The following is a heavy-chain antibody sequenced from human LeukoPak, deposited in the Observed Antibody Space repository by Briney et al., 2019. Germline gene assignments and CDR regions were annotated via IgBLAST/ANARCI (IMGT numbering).Heavy chain of an antibody. Sequence: GGSLRLSCAASGFTFSSYWMSWVRQAPGKGLEWVAHIKQDGSEKYYVDSVKGRFTISRDNAKNSLYLQMNSLRAEDTAVYYCARWVGPEYSSSWRLDPWGQGTLVTVSS. CDR3: ARWVGPEYSSSWRLDP. V-gene: IGHV3-7*01. CDR2: IKQDGSEK. J-gene: IGHJ5*02. D-gene: IGHD6-6*01. CDR1: GFTFSSYW.